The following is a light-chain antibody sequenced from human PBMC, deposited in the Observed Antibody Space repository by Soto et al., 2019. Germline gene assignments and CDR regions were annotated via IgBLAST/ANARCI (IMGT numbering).Light chain of an antibody. CDR3: QQDGRLPWR. J-gene: IGKJ1*01. CDR1: QSVSSD. CDR2: GAS. Sequence: IVMTDCPGPRPPCRQVRSTVPCRASQSVSSDLAWYHQKPGQAPRLLIYGASSRATGIPDRFSGSGSGTDFTLTISSLEPEDFAVYYCQQDGRLPWRFCQGTKVDIK. V-gene: IGKV3-20*01.